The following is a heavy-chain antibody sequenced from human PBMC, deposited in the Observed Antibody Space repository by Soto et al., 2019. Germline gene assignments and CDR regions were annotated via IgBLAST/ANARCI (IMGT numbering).Heavy chain of an antibody. Sequence: SETLSLTCTVSGGSISSSSYYWGWIRQPPGKGLEWIGNVYYGGSTYYNPSLKSRVTISVETSKSQFSLELSSVTAADTAVYYCAGGDYYHSSGYYFYYYTMDGWGQGTTVTVSS. J-gene: IGHJ6*02. CDR3: AGGDYYHSSGYYFYYYTMDG. V-gene: IGHV4-39*01. D-gene: IGHD3-22*01. CDR2: VYYGGST. CDR1: GGSISSSSYY.